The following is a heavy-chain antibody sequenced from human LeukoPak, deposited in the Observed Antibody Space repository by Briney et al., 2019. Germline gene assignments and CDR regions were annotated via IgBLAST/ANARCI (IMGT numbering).Heavy chain of an antibody. CDR3: AREGLAMVRGVLPKEAWGWFDP. CDR1: GGSISSDNYY. V-gene: IGHV4-61*02. J-gene: IGHJ5*02. CDR2: IYTSGSA. Sequence: PPQTLSLTCTVSGGSISSDNYYWSWIRQPAGKGLEWIGRIYTSGSANYNPSLKSRVTISVDTPKNQFSLKLSSVTAADTAVYYCAREGLAMVRGVLPKEAWGWFDPWGQGTLVTVSS. D-gene: IGHD3-10*01.